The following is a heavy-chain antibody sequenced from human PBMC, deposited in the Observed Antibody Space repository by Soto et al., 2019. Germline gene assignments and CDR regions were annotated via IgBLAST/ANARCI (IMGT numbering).Heavy chain of an antibody. CDR2: INPDNVNT. Sequence: QVQLVQSGAEVRKPGASVNISCRASGFSFSDNLINWVRQAPGQSLEWMGWINPDNVNTRYSQTFQGRVTISRHSSASIAYVEVSALTSEDTAVYYPARDILSVGPRANDAFDVWGQGPMVTVSS. CDR3: ARDILSVGPRANDAFDV. V-gene: IGHV1-3*01. CDR1: GFSFSDNL. J-gene: IGHJ3*01. D-gene: IGHD2-8*02.